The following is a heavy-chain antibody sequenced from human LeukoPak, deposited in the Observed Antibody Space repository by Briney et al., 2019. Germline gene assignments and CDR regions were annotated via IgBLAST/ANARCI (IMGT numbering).Heavy chain of an antibody. J-gene: IGHJ4*02. CDR2: VNGQGDTT. D-gene: IGHD6-25*01. Sequence: GGSLRLSCVASGFTFSNYAMAWVRQAPGKGLEWVSVVNGQGDTTFYADSVKGRLTISRDNSKNTVYLQMSSLRVEDTAVYYCARDTIPRSDRYAGNFDYWGQGTLVTVSS. CDR1: GFTFSNYA. CDR3: ARDTIPRSDRYAGNFDY. V-gene: IGHV3-23*01.